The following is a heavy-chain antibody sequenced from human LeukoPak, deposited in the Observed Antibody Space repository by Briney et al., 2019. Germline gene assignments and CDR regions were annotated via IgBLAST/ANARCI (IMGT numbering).Heavy chain of an antibody. J-gene: IGHJ6*03. V-gene: IGHV4-39*07. CDR1: GGSISSSSYY. CDR2: IYYSGST. Sequence: PSETLSLTYTVSGGSISSSSYYWGWIRQPPGKGLEWIGSIYYSGSTYYNPSLKSQVTISVDTSKNQFSLKLSSVTAADTAVYYCANGYCGGDCPDYYYYYMDVWGKGTTVTVSS. CDR3: ANGYCGGDCPDYYYYYMDV. D-gene: IGHD2-21*02.